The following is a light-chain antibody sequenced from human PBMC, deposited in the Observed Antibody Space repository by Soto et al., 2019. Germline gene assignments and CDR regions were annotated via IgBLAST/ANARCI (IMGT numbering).Light chain of an antibody. Sequence: EIVLTQSPGTLSLSPGERATLSCRASQSVSSTYLAWYQQKPGQAPRLLIYDASRRATGIPDRFSGSGSGTDFTLTISRLDPEDFAVYYCPQYGRSPGFGQGTKVDI. CDR2: DAS. CDR1: QSVSSTY. CDR3: PQYGRSPG. J-gene: IGKJ1*01. V-gene: IGKV3-20*01.